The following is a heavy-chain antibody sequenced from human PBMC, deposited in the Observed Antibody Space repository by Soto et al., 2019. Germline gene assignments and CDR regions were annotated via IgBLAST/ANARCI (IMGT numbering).Heavy chain of an antibody. J-gene: IGHJ6*02. CDR1: GFTFSSYA. CDR2: ISYDGSNK. D-gene: IGHD6-13*01. V-gene: IGHV3-30-3*01. CDR3: ARDRGDSSSWFPGYYYYGMDV. Sequence: VQLVESGGGVVQPGRSLRLSCAASGFTFSSYAMHWVRQAPGKGLEWVAVISYDGSNKYYADSVKGRFTISRDNSKNTLYLQMNSLRAEDTAVYYCARDRGDSSSWFPGYYYYGMDVWGQGTTVTVSS.